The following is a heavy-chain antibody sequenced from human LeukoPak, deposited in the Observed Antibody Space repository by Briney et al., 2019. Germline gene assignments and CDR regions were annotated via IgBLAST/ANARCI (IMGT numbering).Heavy chain of an antibody. Sequence: GASVKVSCKASGYTFTGYYMHWVRQAPGQGLEWMGWISAYNGNTNYAEKLQGRVSMTTDTSTSTAYMELRSLRSDDTAVYYCARDRDDSVYDFWSGHYKYYYYMDVWGKGTTVTVTS. J-gene: IGHJ6*03. V-gene: IGHV1-18*04. CDR2: ISAYNGNT. CDR3: ARDRDDSVYDFWSGHYKYYYYMDV. D-gene: IGHD3-3*01. CDR1: GYTFTGYY.